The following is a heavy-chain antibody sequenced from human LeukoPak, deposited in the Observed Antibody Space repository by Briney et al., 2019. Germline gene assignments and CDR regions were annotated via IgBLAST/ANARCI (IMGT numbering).Heavy chain of an antibody. Sequence: ASVKVSCKASGYTFTSYGISWVRQAPGQGLEWMGWISAYNGNTNYAQKLQGRVTMTTDTSTSTVYMELSSLRSEDTAVYYCARDLDGGNPDYWGQGTLVTVSS. V-gene: IGHV1-18*01. CDR3: ARDLDGGNPDY. J-gene: IGHJ4*02. CDR1: GYTFTSYG. D-gene: IGHD4-23*01. CDR2: ISAYNGNT.